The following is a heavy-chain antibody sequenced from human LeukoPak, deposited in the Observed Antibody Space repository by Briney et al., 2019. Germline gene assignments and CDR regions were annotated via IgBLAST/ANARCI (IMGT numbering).Heavy chain of an antibody. Sequence: GGSLRLSCTASGFTFGDYAMSWVRQAPGKGLEWVGFIRSKAYGGTTEYAASVKGRFSISRDDSKSIAYLQMNSLKTEDTAVYYCSRDHENIVVVPAAIDYWGQGTLVTVSS. J-gene: IGHJ4*02. CDR3: SRDHENIVVVPAAIDY. CDR1: GFTFGDYA. CDR2: IRSKAYGGTT. V-gene: IGHV3-49*04. D-gene: IGHD2-2*01.